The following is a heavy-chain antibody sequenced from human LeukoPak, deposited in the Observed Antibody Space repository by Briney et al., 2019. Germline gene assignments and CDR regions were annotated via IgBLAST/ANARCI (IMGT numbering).Heavy chain of an antibody. Sequence: SETLSLTCTVSGGSISSSSYYWGWIRQPPGKGLEWIGEIYHSGSTNYNPSLKSRVTISVDKSKNQFSLKLSSVTAADTAVYYCARRPYDYVWGSYRDAFDIWGQGTMVTVSS. CDR2: IYHSGST. J-gene: IGHJ3*02. D-gene: IGHD3-16*01. CDR3: ARRPYDYVWGSYRDAFDI. CDR1: GGSISSSSYY. V-gene: IGHV4-39*07.